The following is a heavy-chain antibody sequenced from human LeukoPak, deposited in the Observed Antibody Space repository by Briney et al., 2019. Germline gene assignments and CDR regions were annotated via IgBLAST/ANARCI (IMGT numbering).Heavy chain of an antibody. J-gene: IGHJ4*02. V-gene: IGHV3-48*01. Sequence: GGSLRLSCAASGFTFSSYSMNWVRQAPGKGLEWVSYISSSSSTIYYADSVKGRFTISRDNAKNSLYLQMNSLRAEDTAVYYCARDRSLSIVGDPFDYWGQGTLVTVSS. CDR2: ISSSSSTI. D-gene: IGHD1-26*01. CDR3: ARDRSLSIVGDPFDY. CDR1: GFTFSSYS.